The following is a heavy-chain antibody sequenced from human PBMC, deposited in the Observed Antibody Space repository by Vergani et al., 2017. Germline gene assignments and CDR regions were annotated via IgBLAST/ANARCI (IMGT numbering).Heavy chain of an antibody. CDR2: ISYDGTQK. CDR1: GCTSSYYG. CDR3: ATKSCGTPGCQIEYFRE. D-gene: IGHD1-1*01. V-gene: IGHV3-30*03. Sequence: QVHLVESGGGVVQPGRSLRLSCVVSGCTSSYYGMHWVRQAPGKVLEWVAVISYDGTQKYYADSVKGRFTISRDNSKSTLYLQMNSLRTEDTAVYYCATKSCGTPGCQIEYFREWGQGTLGTVSS. J-gene: IGHJ1*01.